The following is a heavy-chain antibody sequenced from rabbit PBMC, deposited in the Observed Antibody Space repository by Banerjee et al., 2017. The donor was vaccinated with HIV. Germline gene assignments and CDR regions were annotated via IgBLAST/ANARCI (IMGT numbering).Heavy chain of an antibody. D-gene: IGHD7-1*01. Sequence: QSLEESGGDLVKPGASLTVTCTASGFSFSNSDYMCWVRQAPGKGLEWISCIAGDSSGFTYSATWAKGRFTCSKTSSTTVTLQMTSLTVADTATYFCARDTGTSFSSYGMDLWGPGTLVT. V-gene: IGHV1S40*01. CDR2: IAGDSSGFT. J-gene: IGHJ6*01. CDR1: GFSFSNSDY. CDR3: ARDTGTSFSSYGMDL.